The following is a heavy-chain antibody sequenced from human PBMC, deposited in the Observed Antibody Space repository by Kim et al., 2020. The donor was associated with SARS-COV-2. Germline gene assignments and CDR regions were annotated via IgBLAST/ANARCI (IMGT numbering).Heavy chain of an antibody. D-gene: IGHD2-15*01. CDR2: IYHSGST. V-gene: IGHV4-38-2*02. Sequence: SETLSLTCTVSGYSISSGYYWGWIRQPPGKGLEWIGSIYHSGSTYYNPSLKSRVTISVDTSKNQFSLKLSSVTAADTAVYYCARGDCSGGSCYLVSYYYGMDVWGQGTTVTVSS. CDR3: ARGDCSGGSCYLVSYYYGMDV. J-gene: IGHJ6*02. CDR1: GYSISSGYY.